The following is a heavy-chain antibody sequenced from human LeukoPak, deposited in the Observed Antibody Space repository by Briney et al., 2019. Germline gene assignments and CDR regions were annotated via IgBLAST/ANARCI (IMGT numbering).Heavy chain of an antibody. CDR2: IYYSGST. CDR3: ARPWGGVSDYYGMDV. CDR1: GGSISSYY. V-gene: IGHV4-59*08. J-gene: IGHJ6*02. D-gene: IGHD3-16*01. Sequence: SETLSLTCTVSGGSISSYYWSWIRQPPGKGLEWIGYIYYSGSTNYNPSLKSRVTISVDTSKNQFSLKLSSVTAADTAVYYCARPWGGVSDYYGMDVWGQGTTVTVSS.